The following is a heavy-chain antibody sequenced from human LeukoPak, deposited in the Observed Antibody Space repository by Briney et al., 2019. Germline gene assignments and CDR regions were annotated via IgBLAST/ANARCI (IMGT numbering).Heavy chain of an antibody. CDR2: IYPGDSDT. CDR1: GYTFTSYW. V-gene: IGHV5-51*01. Sequence: GESLKISCKASGYTFTSYWIGWVRQMPGKGLEWMGIIYPGDSDTRYSPSFQGQVTISADKSISTAYLQWSSLTASDTAMYYCARQNIGGTSASDYWGQGTLVTVSS. CDR3: ARQNIGGTSASDY. D-gene: IGHD1-26*01. J-gene: IGHJ4*02.